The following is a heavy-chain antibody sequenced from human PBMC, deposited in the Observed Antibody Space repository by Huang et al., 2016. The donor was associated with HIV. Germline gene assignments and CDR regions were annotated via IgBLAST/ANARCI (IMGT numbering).Heavy chain of an antibody. Sequence: EVQLVESGGGLVQPGRSLRLSCAASGFTFDDYAFHWVRQDPEKGLGWVSGISWKSKSIDYAEDVKGRFTISRDNAKNSLYLERKSLRVEDTALYYCAKDASSGYSSGHSGFKVYFFDFWGQGTLVTVSS. CDR3: AKDASSGYSSGHSGFKVYFFDF. V-gene: IGHV3-9*01. CDR1: GFTFDDYA. J-gene: IGHJ4*02. CDR2: ISWKSKSI. D-gene: IGHD5-18*01.